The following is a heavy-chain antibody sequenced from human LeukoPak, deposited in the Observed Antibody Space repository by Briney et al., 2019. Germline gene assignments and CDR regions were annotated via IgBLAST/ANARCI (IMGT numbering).Heavy chain of an antibody. CDR2: INPNSGGT. Sequence: ASVKVSCKASGYTFIDYYMHWVRQAPGQGLEWMGWINPNSGGTNFAQKFQGRVTMTRDTSIGTAYMDLSRLRSEDTAVYYCARAYTGGYYLPYAFDIWGQGTMVTVSS. CDR1: GYTFIDYY. D-gene: IGHD1-26*01. J-gene: IGHJ3*02. CDR3: ARAYTGGYYLPYAFDI. V-gene: IGHV1-2*02.